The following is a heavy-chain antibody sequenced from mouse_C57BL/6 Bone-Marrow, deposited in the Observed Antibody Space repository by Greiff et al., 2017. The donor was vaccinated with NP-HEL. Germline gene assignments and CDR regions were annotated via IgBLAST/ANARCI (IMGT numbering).Heavy chain of an antibody. CDR3: YILPYSKGFAY. V-gene: IGHV14-4*01. Sequence: VQLKESGAELVRPGASVKLSCTASGFNITDDYMPWVKQRPEQGLEWIGWIYPENGDTDYASKFQGKATITADTSSNTAYLQLSSLTSEDTAVYYCYILPYSKGFAYWGQGTLVTVSA. J-gene: IGHJ3*01. CDR1: GFNITDDY. CDR2: IYPENGDT. D-gene: IGHD2-5*01.